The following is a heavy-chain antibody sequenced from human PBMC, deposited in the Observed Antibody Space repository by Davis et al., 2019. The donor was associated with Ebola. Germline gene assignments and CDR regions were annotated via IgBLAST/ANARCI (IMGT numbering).Heavy chain of an antibody. CDR1: GGSFSSYY. CDR3: ARRDYHTSLDY. D-gene: IGHD4-17*01. CDR2: IYYSGST. V-gene: IGHV4-39*07. J-gene: IGHJ4*02. Sequence: SETLSLTCAVYGGSFSSYYWGWIRQPPGKGLEWIGSIYYSGSTYYNPSLKSRVTISVDTSKNQFSLKLSSVTAADTAVYYCARRDYHTSLDYWGQGTLVIVSS.